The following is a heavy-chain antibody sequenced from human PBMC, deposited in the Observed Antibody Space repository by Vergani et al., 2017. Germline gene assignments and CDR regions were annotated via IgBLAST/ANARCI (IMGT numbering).Heavy chain of an antibody. J-gene: IGHJ4*02. Sequence: QVQLVQSGSEVRKPRASVKVSCQVSGYSLTELTIHWVRQDPGKGLEWMGGFDPEHGEVTFAHHIQGGVTMTEDRSTHTAYMELSSLRPEDTALYYCAIVTEYYDSGGYYLDYWVQGTLVTVSS. CDR1: GYSLTELT. D-gene: IGHD3-22*01. CDR3: AIVTEYYDSGGYYLDY. CDR2: FDPEHGEV. V-gene: IGHV1-24*01.